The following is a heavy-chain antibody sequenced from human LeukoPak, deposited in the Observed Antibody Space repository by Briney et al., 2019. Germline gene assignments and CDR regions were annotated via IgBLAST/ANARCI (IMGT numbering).Heavy chain of an antibody. D-gene: IGHD3-16*02. V-gene: IGHV3-23*01. CDR2: ISGSGGST. Sequence: PGGSLRLSCAASGFTFSSYAMSWVRQAPGKGLEWVSAISGSGGSTYYADSVKGRFTISRDNSKNTLYLQMNSLRAEDTAVYYCAKAYDYDYVWGSYRYFDYWGQGTLVTVSS. CDR3: AKAYDYDYVWGSYRYFDY. CDR1: GFTFSSYA. J-gene: IGHJ4*02.